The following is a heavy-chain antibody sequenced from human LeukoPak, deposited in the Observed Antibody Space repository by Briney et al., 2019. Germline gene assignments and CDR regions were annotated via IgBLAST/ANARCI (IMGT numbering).Heavy chain of an antibody. CDR3: ARVDGAVGATGD. Sequence: ASVKVSCKASGGTFSSYAISWVRQAPGQGLEWMGRIIPILGIANYAQKFQGRVTITADKSTSTAYMELSSLRSEDTAVYYCARVDGAVGATGDWGQGTLVTVSS. V-gene: IGHV1-69*04. J-gene: IGHJ4*02. CDR2: IIPILGIA. D-gene: IGHD1-26*01. CDR1: GGTFSSYA.